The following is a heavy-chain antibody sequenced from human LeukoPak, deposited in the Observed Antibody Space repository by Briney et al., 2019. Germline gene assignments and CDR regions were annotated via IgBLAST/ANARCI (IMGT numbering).Heavy chain of an antibody. CDR2: ISSSSSII. CDR1: GFGLRSYN. Sequence: GGSLRLSCVASGFGLRSYNMNWVRQAPGKGLEWVSYISSSSSIIYYADSVKGRFTVSRDNAKNSLYLQMNSLRAEDTAVYYCAREYSSSWYVDYWGQGTLVTVSS. V-gene: IGHV3-48*04. J-gene: IGHJ4*02. CDR3: AREYSSSWYVDY. D-gene: IGHD6-13*01.